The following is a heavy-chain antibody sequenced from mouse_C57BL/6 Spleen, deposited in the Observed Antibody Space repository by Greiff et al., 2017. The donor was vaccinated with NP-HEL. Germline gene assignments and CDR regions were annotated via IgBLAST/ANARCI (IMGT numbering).Heavy chain of an antibody. Sequence: EVHLVESGGGLVKPGGSLKLSCAASGFTFSSYAMSWVRQTPEKRLEWVATISDGGSYTYYPDNVKGRFTISRDNAKNHLYLHMSHLKSDDTAMYYCAIYGDFYAMDYWGQGTSVTVSS. D-gene: IGHD2-13*01. CDR2: ISDGGSYT. CDR1: GFTFSSYA. CDR3: AIYGDFYAMDY. V-gene: IGHV5-4*01. J-gene: IGHJ4*01.